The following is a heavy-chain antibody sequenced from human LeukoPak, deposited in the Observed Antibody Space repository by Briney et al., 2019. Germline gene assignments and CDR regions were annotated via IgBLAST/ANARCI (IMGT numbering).Heavy chain of an antibody. CDR1: GFTFSSYW. V-gene: IGHV3-74*01. D-gene: IGHD2-15*01. J-gene: IGHJ4*02. CDR3: ASGGGTTYFDY. Sequence: GGSLRLSCAASGFTFSSYWMHWVRQAPGKGLVWVSRINSDGSSTSYADSVKGRFTISRDNAKNTLYLQMNSLRAEDTAVYYCASGGGTTYFDYWGQGTLVTVSS. CDR2: INSDGSST.